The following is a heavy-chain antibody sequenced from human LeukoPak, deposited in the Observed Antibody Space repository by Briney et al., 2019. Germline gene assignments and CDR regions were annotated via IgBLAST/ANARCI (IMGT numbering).Heavy chain of an antibody. D-gene: IGHD3-10*01. CDR3: ARDPQWFGELLLSNWFDP. CDR2: FSAYNGNT. Sequence: ASVKVSCTPSGYTFTTYGISWWPQAPGQGPEGMGWFSAYNGNTNYAQKLQGRVTMTTDTSTSTAYVELRSLRSDYAAVYYCARDPQWFGELLLSNWFDPWGQGTLVTVSS. J-gene: IGHJ5*02. CDR1: GYTFTTYG. V-gene: IGHV1-18*01.